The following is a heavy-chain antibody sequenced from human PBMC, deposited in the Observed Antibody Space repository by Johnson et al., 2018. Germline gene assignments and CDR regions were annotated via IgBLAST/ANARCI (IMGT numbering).Heavy chain of an antibody. CDR1: GFSLSNYW. Sequence: EQLVQSGGGLVQPGGSLRLFCVASGFSLSNYWMHWVRQAPGKGLMWVSRINSDGSSTNNADSVKGRFIISRDNAKNTLFLQMNSLRAEDTALYYCARGNYYGMDVWGQGTTVTVSS. J-gene: IGHJ6*02. V-gene: IGHV3-74*02. CDR3: ARGNYYGMDV. CDR2: INSDGSST.